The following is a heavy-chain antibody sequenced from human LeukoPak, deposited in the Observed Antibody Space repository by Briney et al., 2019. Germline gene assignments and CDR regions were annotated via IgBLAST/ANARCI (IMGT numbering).Heavy chain of an antibody. Sequence: SETLSLTCTVSGGSISSSSYYWGWIRQPPGKGLEWIGSIYYSGSTYYNPSLKSRVTISVDTSKNQFSLKLSSVTAADTAVYYCARRNFWSGYYSEPWGQGTLVTVSS. V-gene: IGHV4-39*01. D-gene: IGHD3-3*01. CDR1: GGSISSSSYY. CDR3: ARRNFWSGYYSEP. CDR2: IYYSGST. J-gene: IGHJ5*02.